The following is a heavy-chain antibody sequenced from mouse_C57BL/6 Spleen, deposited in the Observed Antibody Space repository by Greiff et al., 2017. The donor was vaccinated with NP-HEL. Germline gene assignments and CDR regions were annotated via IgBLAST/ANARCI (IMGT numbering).Heavy chain of an antibody. CDR2: ISSGSSTI. D-gene: IGHD1-1*01. CDR3: APYYYGSSYVRNAMDY. J-gene: IGHJ4*01. V-gene: IGHV5-17*01. CDR1: GFTFSDYG. Sequence: EVQVVESGGGLVKPGGSLKLSCAASGFTFSDYGMHWVRQAPEKGLEWVAYISSGSSTIYYADTVKGRFTISRDNAKNTLFLQMTSLRSEDTAMYYCAPYYYGSSYVRNAMDYWGQGTSVTVSS.